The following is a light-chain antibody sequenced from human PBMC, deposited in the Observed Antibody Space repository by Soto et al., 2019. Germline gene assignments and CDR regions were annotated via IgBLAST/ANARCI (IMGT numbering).Light chain of an antibody. CDR3: LLHSSLPQA. J-gene: IGKJ1*01. Sequence: DIQMTESHATLSASVGHRLMIGGPASQSITRWLTSSHQKPGKARKLLIYAASSLQSGVTSTFSGSGSGTDIILPSSRLRPWDYSAFYCLLHSSLPQAFGQGTKVDIK. V-gene: IGKV1-5*01. CDR1: QSITRW. CDR2: AAS.